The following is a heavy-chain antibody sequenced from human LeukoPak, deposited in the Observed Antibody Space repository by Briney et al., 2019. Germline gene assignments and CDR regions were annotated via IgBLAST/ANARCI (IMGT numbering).Heavy chain of an antibody. CDR3: AREGGHYDSSAYYYYGMDV. Sequence: ASVKVSCKASEYTFIDYYMYWVRQAPGQGLEWMGWINPNSGGTNYAQRFQGRVTMTRDTSITTAYMELSSLTSDDTAVYYCAREGGHYDSSAYYYYGMDVWGQGTTVTVSS. CDR2: INPNSGGT. CDR1: EYTFIDYY. D-gene: IGHD3-22*01. V-gene: IGHV1-2*02. J-gene: IGHJ6*02.